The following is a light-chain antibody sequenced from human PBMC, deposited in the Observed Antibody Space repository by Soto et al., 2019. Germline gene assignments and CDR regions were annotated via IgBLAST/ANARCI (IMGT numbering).Light chain of an antibody. V-gene: IGLV1-40*01. CDR2: ENN. CDR1: SSNIGAGYE. CDR3: QSYDSSLSAYV. J-gene: IGLJ1*01. Sequence: QSVLTQPPSVSEAPGQRVTISCTGSSSNIGAGYEAHWYQQVPGTAPKLLIYENNNRPSGVPDRFSGSKSGTSASLAITGLQPEDEAEYYCQSYDSSLSAYVFGPGTKLTVL.